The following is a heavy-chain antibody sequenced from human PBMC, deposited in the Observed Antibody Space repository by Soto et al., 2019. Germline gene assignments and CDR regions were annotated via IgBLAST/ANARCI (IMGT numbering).Heavy chain of an antibody. J-gene: IGHJ6*02. Sequence: QVQLVESGGGVVQPGRSLRLSCAASGFTFSSYGMHWVRQAPGKGLEWVAVISYDGSNKYYADSVKGRFTISRDNSKNTLNLQINSVTAEDTAVYYCAKDLLGYCSSTSCYDTYYYGMDVWGQGTTVTVSS. CDR1: GFTFSSYG. CDR3: AKDLLGYCSSTSCYDTYYYGMDV. V-gene: IGHV3-30*18. CDR2: ISYDGSNK. D-gene: IGHD2-2*01.